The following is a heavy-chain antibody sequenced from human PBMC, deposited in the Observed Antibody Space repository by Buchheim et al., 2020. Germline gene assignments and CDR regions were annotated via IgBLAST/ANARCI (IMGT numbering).Heavy chain of an antibody. CDR3: AKAGGYSYGYRYYYYMDV. V-gene: IGHV3-23*01. Sequence: EVQLLESGGGLVQPGGSLRLSCAASGFTFSSYAMSWVRQAPGKGLEWVSAISGSGGSTYYADSVKGRFPISRDNSKNTLYLQMNSLRAEDTAVYYCAKAGGYSYGYRYYYYMDVWGKGTT. CDR2: ISGSGGST. J-gene: IGHJ6*03. CDR1: GFTFSSYA. D-gene: IGHD5-18*01.